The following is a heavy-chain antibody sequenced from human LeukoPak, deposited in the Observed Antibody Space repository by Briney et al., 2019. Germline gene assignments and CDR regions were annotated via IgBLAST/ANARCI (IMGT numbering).Heavy chain of an antibody. CDR1: GFTFSGYE. Sequence: GGSLRLSCAASGFTFSGYEMNWVRQAPGKGLEWVSYISSSGSTIYYADSVKGRFTISRDNAKNSLYLQMNSLRAEDTAVYYCASQPRYYYGSGSYYDYWGQGTLVTVSS. J-gene: IGHJ4*02. D-gene: IGHD3-10*01. CDR3: ASQPRYYYGSGSYYDY. V-gene: IGHV3-48*03. CDR2: ISSSGSTI.